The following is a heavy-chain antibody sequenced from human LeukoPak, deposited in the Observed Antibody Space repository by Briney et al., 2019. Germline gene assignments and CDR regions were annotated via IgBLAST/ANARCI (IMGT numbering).Heavy chain of an antibody. Sequence: SETLSLTCAVYGGSFSGYYWSWIRQPPGKGLEWIEEINHSGSTNYNPSLKSRVTISVDTSKNQFSLKLSSVTAADTAVYYCARGGDHLGYWGQGTLVTVSS. D-gene: IGHD4-17*01. CDR2: INHSGST. CDR3: ARGGDHLGY. CDR1: GGSFSGYY. J-gene: IGHJ4*02. V-gene: IGHV4-34*01.